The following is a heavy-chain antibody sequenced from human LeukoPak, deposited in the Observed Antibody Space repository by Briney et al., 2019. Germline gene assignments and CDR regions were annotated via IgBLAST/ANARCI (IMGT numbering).Heavy chain of an antibody. CDR2: MHYSGST. CDR1: GFTFSNAW. V-gene: IGHV4-59*08. Sequence: GSLRLSCAASGFTFSNAWMNWVRQAPGKGPEWIGYMHYSGSTNYNPSLKSRVTISLDTSKNQFSLNLSSVTAADTAVYFCARHHDGGPKLRLDFWGLGVLVTVSS. D-gene: IGHD2-15*01. J-gene: IGHJ4*02. CDR3: ARHHDGGPKLRLDF.